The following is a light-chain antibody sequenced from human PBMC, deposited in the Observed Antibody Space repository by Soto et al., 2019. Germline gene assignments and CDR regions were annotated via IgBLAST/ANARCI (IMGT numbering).Light chain of an antibody. CDR3: CSRRRYITYV. V-gene: IGLV2-14*01. J-gene: IGLJ1*01. CDR2: EVN. CDR1: TSDIGTYSY. Sequence: QSALTQPASVSGSPGQSITISCTGTTSDIGTYSYVSWYQQHAGKAPKLIIYEVNNRPSGVSNRFSGSKSGNTASLTISGLQAEDEAEYFCCSRRRYITYVCGTGTKVTV.